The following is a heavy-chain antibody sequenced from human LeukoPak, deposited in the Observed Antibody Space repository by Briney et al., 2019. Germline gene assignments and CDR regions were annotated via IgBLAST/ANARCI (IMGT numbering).Heavy chain of an antibody. V-gene: IGHV1-24*01. CDR2: FDPEDGER. J-gene: IGHJ3*01. CDR1: GGTFSSYA. Sequence: GASVKVSCKASGGTFSSYAISWVRQAPGQGLEWMGGFDPEDGERIYAQKFQDRVTMTEDTSTDTAYMELRSLRSEDTAMYYCATALRLEALDLWGHGTMVTVSS. D-gene: IGHD3-16*01. CDR3: ATALRLEALDL.